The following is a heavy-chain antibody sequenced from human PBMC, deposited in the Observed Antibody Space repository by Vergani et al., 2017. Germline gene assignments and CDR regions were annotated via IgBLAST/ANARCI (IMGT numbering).Heavy chain of an antibody. V-gene: IGHV4-61*02. CDR1: GGSISTGSYY. D-gene: IGHD6-13*01. CDR2: FYTGGCT. CDR3: ARDPLYSTTWPFLLLDMDV. J-gene: IGHJ6*02. Sequence: QVQLQESGPGLVRPSQTLSLTCTVSGGSISTGSYYWSWFRQPAGKGLELIGRFYTGGCTSYNPSLKSRVTISVDTSTNQFSLQLSYVTAADTAVYYCARDPLYSTTWPFLLLDMDVWGQGTTVTVSS.